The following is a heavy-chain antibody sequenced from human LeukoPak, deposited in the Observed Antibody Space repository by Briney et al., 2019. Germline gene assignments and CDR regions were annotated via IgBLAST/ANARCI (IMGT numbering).Heavy chain of an antibody. CDR2: IYYSGST. D-gene: IGHD1-26*01. J-gene: IGHJ3*02. CDR1: GGSISSYY. CDR3: ARDMQAEGQWELLGGGGAFDI. V-gene: IGHV4-59*12. Sequence: SETLSLTCTVSGGSISSYYWNWIRQPPGKGLEWIGYIYYSGSTNYNPSLKSRVIMSVDTSKNQFSLKLSSVTAADTAVYYCARDMQAEGQWELLGGGGAFDIWGQGTMVTVSS.